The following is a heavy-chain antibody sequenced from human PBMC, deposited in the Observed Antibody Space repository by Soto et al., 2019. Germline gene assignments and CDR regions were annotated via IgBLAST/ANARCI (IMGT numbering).Heavy chain of an antibody. CDR2: TYYRSKWYN. D-gene: IGHD6-19*01. CDR1: GDSVSSNSAA. Sequence: SQTVSRTGAISGDSVSSNSAAWNWIRQSPSRGLEWLGRTYYRSKWYNDYAVSVKSRITINPDTSKNQFSLQLNSVTPEDTAVYYCARDPGSIAVAGTDYGMDVWGQGTTVTVSS. CDR3: ARDPGSIAVAGTDYGMDV. J-gene: IGHJ6*02. V-gene: IGHV6-1*01.